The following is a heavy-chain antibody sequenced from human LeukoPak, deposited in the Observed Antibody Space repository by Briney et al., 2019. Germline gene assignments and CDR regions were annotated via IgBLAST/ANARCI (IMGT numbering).Heavy chain of an antibody. CDR2: IHPNRGDA. D-gene: IGHD1-26*01. J-gene: IGHJ5*02. CDR1: GYTFTDNY. CDR3: ARETSESFET. Sequence: ASVKVSCKSFGYTFTDNYIQWVRQAPGQGLEWMGWIHPNRGDANYEQKFQGRVTMTRDTSISTAYLELSRLTSDDTAVYYCARETSESFETWGQGTLVTVSS. V-gene: IGHV1-2*02.